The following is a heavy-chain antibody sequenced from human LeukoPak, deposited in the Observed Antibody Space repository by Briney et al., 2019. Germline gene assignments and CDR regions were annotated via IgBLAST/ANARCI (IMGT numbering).Heavy chain of an antibody. CDR2: IIPIFGTA. Sequence: SVKVSCKASGGTFSSYAISWVRQAPGQGLEWMGGIIPIFGTANYAQKFQGRVTITADESTSTAYMEQSSLRSEDTAVYYCARDLGDYVWGSYRQGDVDYWGQGTLVTVSS. CDR3: ARDLGDYVWGSYRQGDVDY. V-gene: IGHV1-69*13. CDR1: GGTFSSYA. D-gene: IGHD3-16*02. J-gene: IGHJ4*02.